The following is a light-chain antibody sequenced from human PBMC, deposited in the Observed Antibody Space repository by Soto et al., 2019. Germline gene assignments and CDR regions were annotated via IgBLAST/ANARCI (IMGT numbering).Light chain of an antibody. CDR2: EVS. J-gene: IGLJ1*01. V-gene: IGLV2-14*01. CDR3: SSYTGNSFV. CDR1: SSDVGTYNY. Sequence: QSVLTRPAAVSGSPGQSITISCTGTSSDVGTYNYVSWYQQHPGKAPKLMIYEVSNRPSGISNRFSGSKSGNTASLTISGLQADDEADYYCSSYTGNSFVFGTGTKVTVL.